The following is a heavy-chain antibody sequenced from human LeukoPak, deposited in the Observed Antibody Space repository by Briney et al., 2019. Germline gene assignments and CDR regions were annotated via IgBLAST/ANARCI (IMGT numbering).Heavy chain of an antibody. V-gene: IGHV3-21*01. CDR3: CIPNDY. CDR1: GLTFRNYT. D-gene: IGHD2-21*01. Sequence: GGSLSLSRAPSGLTFRNYTMNWVRQAPGKGLEWVSSISYSCVYKYYADALKGRFTISRDNAKNSLFLQMSSLRAEDTAMYYCCIPNDYCGHGTLVTVSS. J-gene: IGHJ4*01. CDR2: ISYSCVYK.